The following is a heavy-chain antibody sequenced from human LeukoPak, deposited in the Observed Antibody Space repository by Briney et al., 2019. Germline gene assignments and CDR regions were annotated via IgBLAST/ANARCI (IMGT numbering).Heavy chain of an antibody. J-gene: IGHJ4*02. Sequence: GGSLRLSCAASGFTFSSYDMHRVRQATGKGLEWVSAIGTAGDTYYPGSVKGRFTISRENAKNSLYLQMNSLRAGDTAVYYCARASDSSGYYPFDYWGQGTLVTVSS. CDR2: IGTAGDT. CDR3: ARASDSSGYYPFDY. CDR1: GFTFSSYD. D-gene: IGHD3-22*01. V-gene: IGHV3-13*01.